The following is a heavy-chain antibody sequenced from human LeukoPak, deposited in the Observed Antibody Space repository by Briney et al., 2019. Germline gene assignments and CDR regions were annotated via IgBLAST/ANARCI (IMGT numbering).Heavy chain of an antibody. V-gene: IGHV1-69*13. CDR1: GGTFSSYA. CDR2: IIPIFGTA. J-gene: IGHJ6*02. D-gene: IGHD3-3*01. CDR3: ARERITIFGTHGTYYYYGMDV. Sequence: SVKVSCKASGGTFSSYAISWVRQAPGQGLEWMGGIIPIFGTANYAQKFQGRVTITADESTSTAYMELSSLRSDDTAVYYCARERITIFGTHGTYYYYGMDVWGQGTTVTVSS.